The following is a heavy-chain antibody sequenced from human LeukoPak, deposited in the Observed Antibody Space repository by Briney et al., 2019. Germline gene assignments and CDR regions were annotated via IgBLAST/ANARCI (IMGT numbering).Heavy chain of an antibody. CDR1: GYTFTSYG. D-gene: IGHD3-22*01. CDR2: ISAYNGNR. V-gene: IGHV1-18*01. CDR3: ARALPGTTMIVVVITYYYGMDV. Sequence: ASVKVSCKASGYTFTSYGISWVRQAPGQGLEWMGWISAYNGNRNYAQKLQGRVTMTTDTSTSTAYMELRSLRSHDTAVYYCARALPGTTMIVVVITYYYGMDVWGQGTTVTVSS. J-gene: IGHJ6*02.